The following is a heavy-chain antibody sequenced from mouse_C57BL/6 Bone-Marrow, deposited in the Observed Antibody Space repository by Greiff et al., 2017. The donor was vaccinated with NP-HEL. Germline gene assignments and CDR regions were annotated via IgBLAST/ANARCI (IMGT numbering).Heavy chain of an antibody. CDR2: IYPGDGDT. J-gene: IGHJ2*01. V-gene: IGHV1-80*01. D-gene: IGHD2-4*01. CDR1: GYAFSSYW. CDR3: ARNYAPWAYDYDGHYFDY. Sequence: VQLQESGAELVKPGASVKISCKASGYAFSSYWMNWVKQRPGKGLAWIGQIYPGDGDTNYNGKFKGKATLTADKSSSTAYMQLSSLTSEDSAVYFCARNYAPWAYDYDGHYFDYWGQGTTLTVSS.